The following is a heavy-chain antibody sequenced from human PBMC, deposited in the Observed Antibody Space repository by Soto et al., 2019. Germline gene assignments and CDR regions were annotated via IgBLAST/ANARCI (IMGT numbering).Heavy chain of an antibody. CDR3: ARSYDDYGTPNWFDP. CDR2: IYYSGST. V-gene: IGHV4-31*03. D-gene: IGHD4-17*01. CDR1: GGSISSGGYY. Sequence: SETLSLTCTVSGGSISSGGYYWSWIRQHPGKGLEWIGYIYYSGSTYYNPSLKSRVTISVDTSKNQFSLKLSSVTAADTAVYYCARSYDDYGTPNWFDPWGQGTLVTVSS. J-gene: IGHJ5*02.